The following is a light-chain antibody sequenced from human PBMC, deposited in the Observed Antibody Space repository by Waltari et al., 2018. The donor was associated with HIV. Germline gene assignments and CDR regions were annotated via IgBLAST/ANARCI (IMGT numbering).Light chain of an antibody. CDR3: QQYGNAPDS. Sequence: EIVLKQSPGTLSLSPGERATLSCRASQRVSSSYLAWYQQKPGQAPRLLIYGASSRATGIPDRFSGSGSGTDFTLTISRLEPEDFAVYYCQQYGNAPDSFGQGTKLEIK. CDR2: GAS. J-gene: IGKJ2*03. CDR1: QRVSSSY. V-gene: IGKV3-20*01.